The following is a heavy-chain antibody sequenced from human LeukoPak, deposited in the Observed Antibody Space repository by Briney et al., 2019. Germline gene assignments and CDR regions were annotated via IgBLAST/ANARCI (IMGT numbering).Heavy chain of an antibody. CDR2: ILFDVSNK. CDR3: ARSPVATCCGGEDH. V-gene: IGHV3-30-3*01. D-gene: IGHD2-21*01. Sequence: GGSLTLSCPASGLTFSTYATNWVRQAPGKGLEWVAIILFDVSNKYYAHSVKGRFTISRDNSKHTLYTQMNMHKAARPAVYYCARSPVATCCGGEDHWGQGTLVTVS. CDR1: GLTFSTYA. J-gene: IGHJ4*02.